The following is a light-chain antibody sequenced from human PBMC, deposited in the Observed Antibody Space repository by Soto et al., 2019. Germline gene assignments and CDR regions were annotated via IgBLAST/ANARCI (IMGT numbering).Light chain of an antibody. CDR1: QSINSY. CDR3: QQSYSTPQYT. J-gene: IGKJ2*01. CDR2: AAS. Sequence: DIQMTQSPSSRSASLGYRVTITCRASQSINSYLKWYQQKPGKDPKLLIYAASSLQSGVPSRFSGSGSGTDFTLTISSLQSEVFATYYCQQSYSTPQYTFGEATKLVIK. V-gene: IGKV1-39*01.